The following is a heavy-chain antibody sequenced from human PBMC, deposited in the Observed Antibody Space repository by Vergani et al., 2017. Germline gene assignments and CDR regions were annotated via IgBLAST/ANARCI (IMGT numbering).Heavy chain of an antibody. CDR3: AKDLGTSSGGGWFDP. J-gene: IGHJ5*02. Sequence: EVQLEESGGGLVLPGRSIRLSCVASGFTSAGYAMHWVRQAPGKGLEWGSGISWNSNSIGYADSVKGRFTISRDNAKNSLYLQMNSLRAEDTALYYCAKDLGTSSGGGWFDPWGQGTLVTVSS. V-gene: IGHV3-9*02. CDR1: GFTSAGYA. D-gene: IGHD6-6*01. CDR2: ISWNSNSI.